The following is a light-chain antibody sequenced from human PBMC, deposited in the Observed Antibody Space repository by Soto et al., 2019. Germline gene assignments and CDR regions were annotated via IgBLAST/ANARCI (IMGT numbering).Light chain of an antibody. CDR2: RNS. J-gene: IGLJ1*01. CDR3: QSYDSSLSGGV. CDR1: SSNIGAGYD. Sequence: QSVLTQPPSVSGAPGQRVTISCTGSSSNIGAGYDVHWYQQLPGTAPKLLIYRNSNRPSGVPDRFSGSKSGTSASLAIPGLQAEDEADYYCQSYDSSLSGGVFGTGTKLTVL. V-gene: IGLV1-40*01.